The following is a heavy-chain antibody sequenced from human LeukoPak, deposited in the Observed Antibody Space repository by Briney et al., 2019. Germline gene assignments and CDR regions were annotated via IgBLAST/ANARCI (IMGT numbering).Heavy chain of an antibody. CDR1: GFTFSSYA. V-gene: IGHV3-23*01. CDR3: AKLSGWTGWFFDY. CDR2: IRKSGDST. J-gene: IGHJ4*02. D-gene: IGHD6-19*01. Sequence: PGGSLRLSCAASGFTFSSYAISWVRQAPGKGLEWVSAIRKSGDSTYYADSVKGRLTISRDNSENTIYLQMNSLRVEDTAVYYCAKLSGWTGWFFDYWGQGTVVTVSP.